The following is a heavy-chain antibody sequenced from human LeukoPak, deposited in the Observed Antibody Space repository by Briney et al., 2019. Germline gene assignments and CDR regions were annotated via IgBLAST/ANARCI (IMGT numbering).Heavy chain of an antibody. J-gene: IGHJ4*02. V-gene: IGHV3-48*03. CDR3: ARLGIAAAGEVDY. CDR2: ISSSGSTI. CDR1: GFTFSSYE. Sequence: GGSLRLSCAASGFTFSSYEMNWVRQAPGKGLEWVSHISSSGSTIYYADSVKGRFTISRDNAKNSLYLQMNSLRAEDTAVYYCARLGIAAAGEVDYWGQGTLVTVSS. D-gene: IGHD6-13*01.